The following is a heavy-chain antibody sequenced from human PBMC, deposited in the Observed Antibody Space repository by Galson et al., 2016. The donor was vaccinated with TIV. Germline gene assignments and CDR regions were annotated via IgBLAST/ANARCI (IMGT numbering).Heavy chain of an antibody. CDR1: GFTFRTYW. D-gene: IGHD2-15*01. V-gene: IGHV3-7*01. J-gene: IGHJ6*02. CDR2: IKQDGSEK. CDR3: AREASRGGNCFWGWNCYYGMDV. Sequence: SLRLSCAVSGFTFRTYWMSWVRQAPGKGLEWVASIKQDGSEKFYVESVRGRFSISRDNAEESLYLQMSSQSAEDTAVYFCAREASRGGNCFWGWNCYYGMDVWGQGTTVTVSS.